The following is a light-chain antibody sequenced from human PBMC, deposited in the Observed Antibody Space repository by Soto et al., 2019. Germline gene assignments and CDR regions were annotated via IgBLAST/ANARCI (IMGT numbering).Light chain of an antibody. CDR2: DVT. Sequence: QSALTQPRSVSGSPGQSDTISCTGASSDVGNFHSVSWYQQRPGKAPKLIIFDVTKRPSGVPDRFSGSKSDSTASLTISGLQAEDDADYYCCSYAGVSGVFGGGTKLTVL. CDR1: SSDVGNFHS. V-gene: IGLV2-11*01. CDR3: CSYAGVSGV. J-gene: IGLJ3*02.